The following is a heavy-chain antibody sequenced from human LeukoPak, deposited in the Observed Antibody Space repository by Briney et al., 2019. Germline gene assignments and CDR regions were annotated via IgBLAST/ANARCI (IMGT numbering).Heavy chain of an antibody. CDR2: IYYSGST. CDR1: GGSISSYY. D-gene: IGHD5-12*01. J-gene: IGHJ4*02. CDR3: GREGGWGYSGYDFGGPFDY. V-gene: IGHV4-59*12. Sequence: SETLSLTCTVSGGSISSYYWSWIRQPPGKGLEWIGYIYYSGSTNYNPSLKSRVTISVDTSKNQFSLKLSSVTAADTAVYYCGREGGWGYSGYDFGGPFDYWGQGTLVTVSS.